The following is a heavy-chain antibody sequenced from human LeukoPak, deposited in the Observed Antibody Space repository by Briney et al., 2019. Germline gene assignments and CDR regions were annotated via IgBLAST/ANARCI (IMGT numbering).Heavy chain of an antibody. J-gene: IGHJ4*02. D-gene: IGHD6-13*01. CDR3: ATGAIAAAGVGDY. CDR2: IIPIFGTA. V-gene: IGHV1-69*06. CDR1: GGTFSSYA. Sequence: GASAKVSCKASGGTFSSYAISWVRQAPGQGLEWMGGIIPIFGTANYAQKFQGRVTMTEDTSTDTAYMELSSLRSEDTAVYYCATGAIAAAGVGDYWGQGTLVTVSS.